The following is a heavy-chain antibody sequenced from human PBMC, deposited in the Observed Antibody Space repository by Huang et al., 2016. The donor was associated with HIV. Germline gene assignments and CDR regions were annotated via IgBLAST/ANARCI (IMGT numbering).Heavy chain of an antibody. CDR1: GGSISSHY. J-gene: IGHJ4*02. CDR2: ISYRGST. Sequence: QVQLQESGPGLVKPSETLSLTCPVSGGSISSHYWSWIRQPPGKGLEWIGSISYRGSTNYTPSLKSRVPILADTSKNQFFLKLSSVTAADTAMYYCARGGGYDRGVEDYWGQGTLVTVSS. CDR3: ARGGGYDRGVEDY. V-gene: IGHV4-59*11. D-gene: IGHD5-12*01.